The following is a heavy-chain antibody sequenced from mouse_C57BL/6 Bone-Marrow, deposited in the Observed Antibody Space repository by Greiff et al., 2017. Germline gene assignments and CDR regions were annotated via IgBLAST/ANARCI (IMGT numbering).Heavy chain of an antibody. Sequence: VQLQQSGAELMKPGASVKLSCKATGYTFTGYWIEWVKQRPGHGLEWIGEILPGSGSTNYNEKFKGKATFTADTASNTAYMKISSLTTRDTALYYWARGEYYGSSPYWYCDVWGTGTTVTVSS. CDR2: ILPGSGST. CDR1: GYTFTGYW. CDR3: ARGEYYGSSPYWYCDV. V-gene: IGHV1-9*01. D-gene: IGHD1-1*01. J-gene: IGHJ1*03.